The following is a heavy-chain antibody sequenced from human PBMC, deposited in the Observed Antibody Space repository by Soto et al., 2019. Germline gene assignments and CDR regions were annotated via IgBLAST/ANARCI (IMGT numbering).Heavy chain of an antibody. CDR1: GGTLNTYT. D-gene: IGHD3-22*01. CDR3: TSGTSGSSGPLY. J-gene: IGHJ4*02. Sequence: SVKVSFNASGGTLNTYTISWVRHAPRQGFEWMGRIIPALGIPNYAQKFQGRVTMTADKSTNTAYMELTSPRSDDTAVYYCTSGTSGSSGPLYWGQGTLVTVSS. CDR2: IIPALGIP. V-gene: IGHV1-69*02.